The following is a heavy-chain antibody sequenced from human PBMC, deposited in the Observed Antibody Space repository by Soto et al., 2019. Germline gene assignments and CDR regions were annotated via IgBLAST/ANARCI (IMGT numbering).Heavy chain of an antibody. CDR2: ISSNGVGT. Sequence: EVQLAESGGGLAQPGGSRRLSCAASGFTLSGYAMDWGRKAPGKGLEYVSVISSNGVGTYYANSVQGRFTISRDNSKNTVYLQMGSLRPEDMAVYYCARRARPDFYYMDVWGKGTTVTVSS. CDR3: ARRARPDFYYMDV. D-gene: IGHD6-6*01. V-gene: IGHV3-64*01. CDR1: GFTLSGYA. J-gene: IGHJ6*03.